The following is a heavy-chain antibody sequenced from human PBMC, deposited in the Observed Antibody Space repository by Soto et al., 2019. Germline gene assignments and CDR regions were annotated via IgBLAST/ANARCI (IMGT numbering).Heavy chain of an antibody. CDR3: ARGNPYSSGWYPN. CDR2: IWYDGSNK. Sequence: GGSLRLSCAASGFTFSSYGMHWVRQAPGKGLEWVAVIWYDGSNKYYADSVKGRFTISRDNSKNTLYLQMNSLRAEYTAVYYCARGNPYSSGWYPNWGQGTLVTVSS. V-gene: IGHV3-33*01. CDR1: GFTFSSYG. J-gene: IGHJ4*02. D-gene: IGHD6-19*01.